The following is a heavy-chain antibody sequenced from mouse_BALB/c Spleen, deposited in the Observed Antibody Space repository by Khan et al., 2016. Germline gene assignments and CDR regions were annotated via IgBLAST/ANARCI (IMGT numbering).Heavy chain of an antibody. CDR1: GYTFTDYY. D-gene: IGHD2-2*01. CDR3: ARSVYYGSYFDY. CDR2: IHPGSGNT. V-gene: IGHV1-77*01. Sequence: QVQLQQSGAELARPGASVKLSCKASGYTFTDYYINWVKQRTGQGLEWIGEIHPGSGNTYYNDKFKGKATLTADKSSSTAYMQLSSLTSEDSAVYFCARSVYYGSYFDYWGQGTTLTVSS. J-gene: IGHJ2*01.